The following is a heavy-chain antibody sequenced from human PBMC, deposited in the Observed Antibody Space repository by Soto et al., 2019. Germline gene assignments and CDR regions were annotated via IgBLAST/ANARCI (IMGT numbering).Heavy chain of an antibody. D-gene: IGHD5-12*01. Sequence: PGESLKISCKASGYSFTSYWIGWVRQMPGKGLEWMGIIYPGDSDTRYSTSFQGQVTISADKSTSTAYLQWSSLKASDTAMYYCARRWLQLREFDYWGQGTLVTVSS. V-gene: IGHV5-51*01. CDR3: ARRWLQLREFDY. CDR2: IYPGDSDT. J-gene: IGHJ4*02. CDR1: GYSFTSYW.